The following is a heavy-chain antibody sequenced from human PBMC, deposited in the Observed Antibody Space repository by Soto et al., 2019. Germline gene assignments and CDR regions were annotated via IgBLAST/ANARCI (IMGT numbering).Heavy chain of an antibody. CDR2: INAGNGNT. Sequence: ASVKVSCKASGYTFTSYAMHWVRQAPGQRLEWMGWINAGNGNTKYSQKFQGRVTITRDTSASTAYMELSSLRSEDTAVYYCVRERAPYSSGWYQFDYWGQGTLVTVSS. J-gene: IGHJ4*02. V-gene: IGHV1-3*01. CDR3: VRERAPYSSGWYQFDY. CDR1: GYTFTSYA. D-gene: IGHD6-19*01.